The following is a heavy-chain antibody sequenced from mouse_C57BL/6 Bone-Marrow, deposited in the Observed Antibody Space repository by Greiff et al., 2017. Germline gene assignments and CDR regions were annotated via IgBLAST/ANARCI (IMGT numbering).Heavy chain of an antibody. CDR3: TTNGYYVGAMDY. CDR1: GFNIQDDY. Sequence: EVQRVESGAELVRPGASVKLSCTASGFNIQDDYMHWVKQRPEQGLVWLGWIAPEIGDTEYASKLQGQATITADTSSNSAYLQLSSLTSEDTAVYYLTTNGYYVGAMDYWGQGTSVTVSS. D-gene: IGHD2-3*01. J-gene: IGHJ4*01. V-gene: IGHV14-4*01. CDR2: IAPEIGDT.